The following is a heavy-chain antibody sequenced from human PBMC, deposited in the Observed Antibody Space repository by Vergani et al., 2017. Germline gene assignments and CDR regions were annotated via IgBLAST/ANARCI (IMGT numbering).Heavy chain of an antibody. CDR3: AKYGVLYDSSDY. CDR1: GFTFSSYA. CDR2: FSCSGGST. V-gene: IGHV3-23*01. J-gene: IGHJ4*02. Sequence: EVQLLESGGGLVQPGGSLRLSCAASGFTFSSYAMSWVRQAPGKGLEWVSAFSCSGGSTYYADSVKGLFTISRDNSKNTLYLQMNSLRAEDTAVYYCAKYGVLYDSSDYWGQGTLVTVSS. D-gene: IGHD3-3*01.